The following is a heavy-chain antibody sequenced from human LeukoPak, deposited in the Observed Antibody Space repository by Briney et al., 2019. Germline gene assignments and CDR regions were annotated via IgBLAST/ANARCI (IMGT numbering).Heavy chain of an antibody. V-gene: IGHV4-4*02. Sequence: SETLSLTCAVSGGSISSSNWWSWVRQPPGKGLEWIGEIYHSGSTNYNPSLKSRVTISVDKSKNQFSLKLSSVTAADTAVYYCASQTGGGYYYYYMDVWGKGTTVTVSS. CDR3: ASQTGGGYYYYYMDV. CDR2: IYHSGST. D-gene: IGHD1-14*01. J-gene: IGHJ6*03. CDR1: GGSISSSNW.